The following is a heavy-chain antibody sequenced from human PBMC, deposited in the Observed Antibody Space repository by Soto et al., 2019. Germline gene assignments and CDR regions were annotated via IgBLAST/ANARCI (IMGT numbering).Heavy chain of an antibody. V-gene: IGHV3-9*01. D-gene: IGHD3-16*01. CDR2: INWNGVNK. J-gene: IGHJ1*01. CDR1: GFIFEDFA. CDR3: AKDVDRLGELWGYFQN. Sequence: EVQLVESGGGLEQPGRSLRLSCTFSGFIFEDFAMHWVRQAPGQGLEWVSGINWNGVNKGYAESVLGRFTISRDNAKKSLYLDMNYLRPEDTALYFCAKDVDRLGELWGYFQNWGQGTLVTVSS.